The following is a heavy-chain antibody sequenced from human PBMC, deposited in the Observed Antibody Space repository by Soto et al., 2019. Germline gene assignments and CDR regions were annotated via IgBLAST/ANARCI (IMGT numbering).Heavy chain of an antibody. Sequence: QVQLQQWGAGLLKPSETLSLTCTVYGGSFSGYCWSWIRQPPGKGLARIGEVDHWGTNFFNPSLKRRVTIPIDTAKNQFSRNLRSVTAAATAVYYCARGREAAMRDKGNWFDPWGQGTLVTVSS. CDR3: ARGREAAMRDKGNWFDP. CDR1: GGSFSGYC. CDR2: VDHWGTN. D-gene: IGHD6-25*01. V-gene: IGHV4-34*01. J-gene: IGHJ5*02.